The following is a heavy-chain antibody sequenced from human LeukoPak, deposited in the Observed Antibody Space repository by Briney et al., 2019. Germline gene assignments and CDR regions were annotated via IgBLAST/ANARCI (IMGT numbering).Heavy chain of an antibody. CDR3: ARTQEAGYSSGRYDSYYYYMDV. CDR2: INHSGST. V-gene: IGHV4-34*01. D-gene: IGHD6-19*01. J-gene: IGHJ6*03. Sequence: SETLSLTCTVSGGSISSYYWSWIRQPPGKGLEWIGEINHSGSTNYNPSLKSRVTISVDTSKNQFSLKLSSVTAADTAVYFCARTQEAGYSSGRYDSYYYYMDVWGKGTTVSISS. CDR1: GGSISSYY.